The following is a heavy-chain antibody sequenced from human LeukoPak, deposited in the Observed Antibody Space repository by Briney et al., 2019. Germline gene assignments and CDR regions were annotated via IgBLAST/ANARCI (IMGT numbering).Heavy chain of an antibody. J-gene: IGHJ6*02. CDR2: TYWNGDK. D-gene: IGHD2/OR15-2a*01. CDR1: GLSLSTDGVG. V-gene: IGHV2-5*01. CDR3: GHRRESFDYHGVDV. Sequence: ESGPTLVKPTQTLTLTCTFSGLSLSTDGVGVVCIRQPPGKALGWLGVTYWNGDKRYNPSLASRLTITKDTSKNQEVLALTNMDPVDTATYYCGHRRESFDYHGVDVWGQGTTVTVSS.